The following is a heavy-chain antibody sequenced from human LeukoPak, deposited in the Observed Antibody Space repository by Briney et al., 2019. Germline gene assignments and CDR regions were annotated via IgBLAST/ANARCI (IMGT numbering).Heavy chain of an antibody. CDR1: GFTFSSYS. V-gene: IGHV3-21*01. Sequence: GGSLRLSCAASGFTFSSYSMNWVRQAPGKGLEWVSSISSSSSYIYYADSVKGRFTISRDNAKNSLYLQMNSLRAEDTALYYCARPTRLWFGLDYWGQGTLATVSS. CDR2: ISSSSSYI. J-gene: IGHJ4*02. D-gene: IGHD3-10*01. CDR3: ARPTRLWFGLDY.